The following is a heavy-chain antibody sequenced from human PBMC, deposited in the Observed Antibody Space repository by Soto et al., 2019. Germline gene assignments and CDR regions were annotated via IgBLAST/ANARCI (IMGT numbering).Heavy chain of an antibody. D-gene: IGHD3-3*01. CDR2: ISSSSSTI. J-gene: IGHJ5*02. V-gene: IGHV3-48*02. CDR3: ARESRFLEWLSLNWFDP. Sequence: GGSLRLSCAASGFGFSNYAMNWVRQAPGKGLEWVSNISSSSSTIYYADSVKGRFTISRDNAKNSLYLQMNSLRDEDTAVYYCARESRFLEWLSLNWFDPWGQGTLVTVSS. CDR1: GFGFSNYA.